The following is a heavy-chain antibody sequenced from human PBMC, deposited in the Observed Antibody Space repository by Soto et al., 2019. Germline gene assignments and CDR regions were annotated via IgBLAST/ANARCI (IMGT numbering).Heavy chain of an antibody. CDR1: GYSFSSYG. V-gene: IGHV1-18*01. CDR2: ISAYNSNT. D-gene: IGHD3-10*01. J-gene: IGHJ4*02. CDR3: ARGTGYSSGSPLDY. Sequence: ASVKVSCKASGYSFSSYGINWVRQAPGQGLEWMGWISAYNSNTNYAQKLQGRLTMTTDTSTTTVHMELRSLRSDDTAVYYCARGTGYSSGSPLDYWGQGALVTVS.